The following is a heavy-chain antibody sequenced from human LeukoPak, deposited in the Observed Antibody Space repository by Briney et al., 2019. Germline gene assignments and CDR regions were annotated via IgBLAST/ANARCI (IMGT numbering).Heavy chain of an antibody. Sequence: GGSLRLSCAASRFTFSSYSMNWVRQAPGKGLEWVSSISSSSSYIYYADSLKGRFTISRDNAKNSLYLQMNSLRAEDTAVYYCARLSSGWYSNFDYWGQGTLVTVSP. CDR3: ARLSSGWYSNFDY. V-gene: IGHV3-21*01. CDR2: ISSSSSYI. CDR1: RFTFSSYS. J-gene: IGHJ4*02. D-gene: IGHD6-19*01.